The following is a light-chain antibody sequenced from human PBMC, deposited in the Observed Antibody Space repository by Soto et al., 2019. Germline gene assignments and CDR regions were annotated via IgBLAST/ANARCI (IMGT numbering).Light chain of an antibody. CDR1: SSNIGAGFV. J-gene: IGLJ2*01. CDR2: DDN. Sequence: QSVLTQPPSVSGAPGQRVTISCTGSSSNIGAGFVVHWYHQLPGTAPKLLIYDDNRRPSGVPDRFSGSKSGTSASLAITGLQAEDEADYYCQSYDRSLRVVFGGGTKVTVL. CDR3: QSYDRSLRVV. V-gene: IGLV1-40*01.